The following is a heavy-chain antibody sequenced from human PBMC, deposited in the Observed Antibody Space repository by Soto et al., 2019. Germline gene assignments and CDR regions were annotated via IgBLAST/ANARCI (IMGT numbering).Heavy chain of an antibody. J-gene: IGHJ4*02. CDR1: GGTFGNYA. CDR3: ARAITVVTGGDYFDF. V-gene: IGHV1-69*01. D-gene: IGHD2-15*01. CDR2: ITPSLGTS. Sequence: QLQLVQSGSEVRKPGSSVKVSCKASGGTFGNYAISWVRQAPGQGLEWLGGITPSLGTSEFAQEFRARVTMSSVDSTGSAYMELSSLRSEDTAVYYCARAITVVTGGDYFDFWGQGTLVTVSS.